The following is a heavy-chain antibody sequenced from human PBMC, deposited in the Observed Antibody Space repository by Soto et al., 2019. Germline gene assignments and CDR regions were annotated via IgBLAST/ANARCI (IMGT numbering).Heavy chain of an antibody. Sequence: GGSLRLSCAASGFTFSTYSMNWVRQAPGKGLEWVSTISSSSYIYYADSVKGRFTVSRDNPKNSLYLQMNSLRAEDTAVYYCARSSSIAGDFDYWGQGTLVTVSS. J-gene: IGHJ4*02. CDR1: GFTFSTYS. D-gene: IGHD6-6*01. CDR3: ARSSSIAGDFDY. CDR2: ISSSSYI. V-gene: IGHV3-21*01.